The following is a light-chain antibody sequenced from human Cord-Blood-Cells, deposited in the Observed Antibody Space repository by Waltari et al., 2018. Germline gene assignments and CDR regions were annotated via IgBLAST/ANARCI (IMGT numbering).Light chain of an antibody. CDR1: QSVSSSY. CDR2: GAS. CDR3: QQYGSSPYT. Sequence: EIVLTQSSGTMSLSPGERATLSCRASQSVSSSYLAWYQQKPGQAPRLLIYGASSRATGIPHRFSGSGSGTDFTLTISRLEPEDFAVYYCQQYGSSPYTFGQGTKLEIK. J-gene: IGKJ2*01. V-gene: IGKV3-20*01.